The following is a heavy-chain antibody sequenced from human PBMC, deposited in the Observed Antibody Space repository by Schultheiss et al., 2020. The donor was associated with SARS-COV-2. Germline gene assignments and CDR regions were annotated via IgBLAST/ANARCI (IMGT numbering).Heavy chain of an antibody. CDR2: IYYSGST. J-gene: IGHJ4*02. Sequence: SETLSLTCTVSGGSISSYYWSWIRQPAGKGLEWIGYIYYSGSTNYNPSLKSRVTISVDTSKNQFSLKLSSVTAADTAVYYCARGGGTVRGVIIPIHFDYWGQGTLVTVSS. CDR3: ARGGGTVRGVIIPIHFDY. CDR1: GGSISSYY. V-gene: IGHV4-59*12. D-gene: IGHD3-10*01.